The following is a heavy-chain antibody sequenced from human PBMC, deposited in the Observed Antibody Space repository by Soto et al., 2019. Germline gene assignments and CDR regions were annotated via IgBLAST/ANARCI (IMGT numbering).Heavy chain of an antibody. Sequence: LRLSFAASGFTFSSYGMHWVRQAPGKGLEWVAVISYDGSNKYYADSVKGRFTISRDNSKNTLYLQMNSLRAEDTAVYYCAKYNWKSAFDIWGQGTMVTVS. CDR1: GFTFSSYG. CDR3: AKYNWKSAFDI. V-gene: IGHV3-30*18. J-gene: IGHJ3*02. D-gene: IGHD1-20*01. CDR2: ISYDGSNK.